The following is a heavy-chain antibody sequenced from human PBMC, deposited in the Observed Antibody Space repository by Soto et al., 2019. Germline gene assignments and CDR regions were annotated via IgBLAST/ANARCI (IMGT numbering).Heavy chain of an antibody. CDR3: AHRYCSGGRCLTFGH. Sequence: QITLKESGPTLVKPTQTLTLTCTFSGFSLSTSGVSVGWIRQPPGKALEWLALIYWDDDKRLSPSQKSRLTITIATSKNPVVLLMSDMDPVDTATYYCAHRYCSGGRCLTFGHWGQGTLVTVSS. CDR1: GFSLSTSGVS. D-gene: IGHD2-15*01. CDR2: IYWDDDK. V-gene: IGHV2-5*02. J-gene: IGHJ4*02.